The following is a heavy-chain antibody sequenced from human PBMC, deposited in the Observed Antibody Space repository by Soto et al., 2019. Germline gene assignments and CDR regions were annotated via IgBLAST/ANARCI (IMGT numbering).Heavy chain of an antibody. V-gene: IGHV4-39*01. Sequence: QLQLQESGPGLVKPSETLSLACTVSGGSISSSYYWGWIRQPPGKGLEWIGSIYYSGSTYYNPSLKSRVTIYVDTSKNQFSLKLSSVTAADTAVYYCAPVWFGESQHWGQGTLVTVSS. CDR3: APVWFGESQH. CDR2: IYYSGST. J-gene: IGHJ1*01. CDR1: GGSISSSYY. D-gene: IGHD3-10*01.